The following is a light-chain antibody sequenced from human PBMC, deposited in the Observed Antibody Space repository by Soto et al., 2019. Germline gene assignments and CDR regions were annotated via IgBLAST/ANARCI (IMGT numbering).Light chain of an antibody. CDR1: QSVRSNY. CDR2: GAS. J-gene: IGKJ2*01. V-gene: IGKV3-20*01. CDR3: QHSGSSAYT. Sequence: EIVLTQSPGTLSLSPGERATLSCRASQSVRSNYLAWYQQKPGQAPRLLIYGASSRATGIPDRFSGSGSGTDFTLTISRLDPEDSAVYYCQHSGSSAYTFGQGTTLEIK.